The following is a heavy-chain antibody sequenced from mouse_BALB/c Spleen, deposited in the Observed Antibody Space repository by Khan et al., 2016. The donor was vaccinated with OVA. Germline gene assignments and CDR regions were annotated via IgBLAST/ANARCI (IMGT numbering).Heavy chain of an antibody. J-gene: IGHJ3*01. V-gene: IGHV3-6*02. CDR3: TRNCYGSSLWFAY. CDR2: ITYDGSN. Sequence: EVQLQESGPGLVKPSQSLSLTCSVTGYSITSGYYWNWIRQFPGNKLEWMGYITYDGSNNSTPFLKNRISITPDTSKNQFFLKFNSVTTEDTATYFCTRNCYGSSLWFAYWGQGTLVTVSA. D-gene: IGHD1-1*01. CDR1: GYSITSGYY.